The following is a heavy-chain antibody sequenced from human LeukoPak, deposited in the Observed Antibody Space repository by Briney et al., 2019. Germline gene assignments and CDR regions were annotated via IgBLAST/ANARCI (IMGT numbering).Heavy chain of an antibody. D-gene: IGHD3-10*01. V-gene: IGHV4-59*12. J-gene: IGHJ6*03. Sequence: SETLSPTCTVSGGSISSYYWSWIRQPPGKGLEWIGYIYYSGSTNYNPSLKSRVTISVDTSKNQFSLKLSSVTAADTAVYYCAREGSGSYYYYYYYYMDVWGKGTTVTVSS. CDR1: GGSISSYY. CDR2: IYYSGST. CDR3: AREGSGSYYYYYYYYMDV.